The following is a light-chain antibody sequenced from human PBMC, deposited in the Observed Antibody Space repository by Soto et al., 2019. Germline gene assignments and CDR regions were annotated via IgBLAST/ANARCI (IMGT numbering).Light chain of an antibody. CDR1: SSDVGRYNY. CDR2: EVT. Sequence: QSALTQPASASWSPGHSVTISCIETSSDVGRYNYVSWYQHHPGKAPKLIIYEVTKRPSGVPDRFSGSKSGNTASPTVSGLQADDEADYYCNSYVGSNNYVFGTGTKV. CDR3: NSYVGSNNYV. V-gene: IGLV2-8*01. J-gene: IGLJ1*01.